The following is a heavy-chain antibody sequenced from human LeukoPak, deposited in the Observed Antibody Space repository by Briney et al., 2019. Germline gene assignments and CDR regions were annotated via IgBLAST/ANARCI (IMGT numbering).Heavy chain of an antibody. V-gene: IGHV3-30-3*01. Sequence: QPGGSLRLSCAASGFTFSSYAMSWVRQAPGKGLEWVAVISYDGSNKYYADSVKGRFTISRDNSKNTLYLQMNSLRAEDTAVYYCARDQNRHSSGYVRLWGQGTLVTVSS. CDR3: ARDQNRHSSGYVRL. D-gene: IGHD3-22*01. CDR2: ISYDGSNK. J-gene: IGHJ4*02. CDR1: GFTFSSYA.